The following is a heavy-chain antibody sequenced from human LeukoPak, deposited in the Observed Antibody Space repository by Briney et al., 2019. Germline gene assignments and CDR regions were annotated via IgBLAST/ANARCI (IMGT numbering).Heavy chain of an antibody. CDR3: VQSSPTTDY. CDR2: INSDGSST. V-gene: IGHV3-74*01. D-gene: IGHD5-12*01. Sequence: PGGSLRLSCAASGFTVSSNYMSWVRQAPGKGLEWVSRINSDGSSTTYADSVKGRFTISRDNAKNTMYLQMNSLRVEDTAVYYCVQSSPTTDYWGQGTLVTVSS. J-gene: IGHJ4*02. CDR1: GFTVSSNY.